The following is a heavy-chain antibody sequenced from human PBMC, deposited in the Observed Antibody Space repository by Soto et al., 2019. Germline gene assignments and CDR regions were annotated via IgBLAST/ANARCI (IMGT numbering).Heavy chain of an antibody. J-gene: IGHJ5*02. V-gene: IGHV4-59*01. CDR1: GGSISSYY. CDR3: ATDGITYYDIFTGSPRTKGWFDP. Sequence: SETLSLTCTVSGGSISSYYWSWIRQPPGKGLEWIGYIYYSGSPNYNPSLKSRVTISVDTSKNQFSLKLSSVTAADTAVYYCATDGITYYDIFTGSPRTKGWFDPRGRGTPVTVSA. D-gene: IGHD3-9*01. CDR2: IYYSGSP.